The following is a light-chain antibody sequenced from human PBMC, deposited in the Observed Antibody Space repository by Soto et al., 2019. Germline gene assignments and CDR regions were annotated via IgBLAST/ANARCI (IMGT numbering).Light chain of an antibody. CDR2: EVR. Sequence: QSALTQPASVSGSAGQSITISCSGTMRDVGAYNLVSWYQQHPGTAPKLIIYEVRNRPSGISSRVSGSRSGNTASLTISGLQTEDEGDYYWSAYTARSTLVFGGGTALTVL. V-gene: IGLV2-14*01. CDR3: SAYTARSTLV. J-gene: IGLJ3*02. CDR1: MRDVGAYNL.